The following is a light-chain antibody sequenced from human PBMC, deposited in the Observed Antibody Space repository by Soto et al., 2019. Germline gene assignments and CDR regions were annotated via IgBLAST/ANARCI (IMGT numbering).Light chain of an antibody. CDR2: GAS. J-gene: IGKJ5*01. Sequence: EIVLTQSPGTLSLSPGERATLSCRASQSVSSSYLAWYQHKPGQAPRLLIYGASSRATGIPDRFSGSGSGTDFTLTISRLEPEDFAVYDCQQSGSSPPITFGQGTRLEIK. V-gene: IGKV3-20*01. CDR1: QSVSSSY. CDR3: QQSGSSPPIT.